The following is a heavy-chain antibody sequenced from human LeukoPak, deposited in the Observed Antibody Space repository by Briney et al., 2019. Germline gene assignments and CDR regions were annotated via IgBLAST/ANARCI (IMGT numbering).Heavy chain of an antibody. V-gene: IGHV1-18*01. CDR2: ISAYNGDT. Sequence: GASVKVSCKASDYTFNSYGISWVRQAPGQGLEWMGWISAYNGDTKSAQKFQDRVTLTTDTSTSTAYMDLRGLRSDDTAAYYCARGPPYGSGSYYSGMDVWGQGTTVTVSS. CDR3: ARGPPYGSGSYYSGMDV. CDR1: DYTFNSYG. D-gene: IGHD3-10*01. J-gene: IGHJ6*02.